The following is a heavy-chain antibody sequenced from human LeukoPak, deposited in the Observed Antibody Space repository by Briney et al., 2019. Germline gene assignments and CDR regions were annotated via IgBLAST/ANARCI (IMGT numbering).Heavy chain of an antibody. J-gene: IGHJ4*02. CDR3: ARHLVDTAMFY. Sequence: PSETLSLTCTVSGGSISSSSYYWGWIRQPPGKGLEWIGSIYYSGSTYYNPSLKSRVTISVDTSKNQFSLKLSSVTAADTAVYYCARHLVDTAMFYWGQGTLVTVSS. V-gene: IGHV4-39*01. CDR1: GGSISSSSYY. D-gene: IGHD5-18*01. CDR2: IYYSGST.